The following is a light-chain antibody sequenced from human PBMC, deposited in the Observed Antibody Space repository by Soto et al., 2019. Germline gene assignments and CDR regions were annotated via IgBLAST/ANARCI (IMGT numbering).Light chain of an antibody. J-gene: IGLJ1*01. CDR2: EVS. CDR1: SSDVGGHNY. CDR3: SSYASSSTQV. Sequence: QSVLTQPASVSGSPGQSITISCTRTSSDVGGHNYVSWYQQHPGKAPKLMIYEVSNRPSGVSNRFSGSKSGNTASLTISGLQAEDEADYYCSSYASSSTQVFGTGTKLTVL. V-gene: IGLV2-14*01.